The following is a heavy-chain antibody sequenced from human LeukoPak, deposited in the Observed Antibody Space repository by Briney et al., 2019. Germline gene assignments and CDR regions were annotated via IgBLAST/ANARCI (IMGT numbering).Heavy chain of an antibody. Sequence: SETLSLTCTVSGGSISSYYWSWIRQPPGKGLEWIGYIYYSGSTNYNPSLKSRVTISVDTSKNQFSLKLSSVTAADTAVYYCARDHGYDSNDYYYYYYIDVWGKGTTVTISS. V-gene: IGHV4-59*01. CDR1: GGSISSYY. CDR3: ARDHGYDSNDYYYYYYIDV. D-gene: IGHD3-22*01. CDR2: IYYSGST. J-gene: IGHJ6*03.